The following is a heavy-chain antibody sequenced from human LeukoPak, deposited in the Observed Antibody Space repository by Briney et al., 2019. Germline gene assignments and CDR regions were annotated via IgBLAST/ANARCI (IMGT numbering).Heavy chain of an antibody. CDR1: GDSISSNDYY. D-gene: IGHD1-26*01. J-gene: IGHJ4*02. CDR3: ARQDVRGGTYFTLY. CDR2: ISSSGTT. Sequence: SETLSLTCTVSGDSISSNDYYWGWIRPPSGKGLEWIGSISSSGTTYYNPSLKSRVTISVDTSKNEFSLKERSVTVADTAIYFCARQDVRGGTYFTLYWGQGTLVTVSS. V-gene: IGHV4-39*01.